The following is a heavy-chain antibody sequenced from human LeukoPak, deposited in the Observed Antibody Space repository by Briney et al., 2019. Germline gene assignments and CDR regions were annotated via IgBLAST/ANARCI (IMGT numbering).Heavy chain of an antibody. J-gene: IGHJ4*02. CDR1: GGSFSGYY. V-gene: IGHV4-34*01. CDR2: INHSGST. Sequence: SETLSLTCAVYGGSFSGYYWSWIRQPPGKGLEWIGEINHSGSTNYDPSLKSRVTISVDTSKNQFSLKLSSVTAADTAVYYCASGSSSDYWGQGTLVTVSS. CDR3: ASGSSSDY. D-gene: IGHD6-13*01.